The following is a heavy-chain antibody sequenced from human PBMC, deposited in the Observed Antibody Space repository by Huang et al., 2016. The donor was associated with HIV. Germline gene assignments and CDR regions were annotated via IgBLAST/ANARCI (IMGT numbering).Heavy chain of an antibody. CDR1: GFTVSGTD. J-gene: IGHJ4*02. V-gene: IGHV3-53*01. CDR2: IYSGGTT. CDR3: ARGGNTVGYFDN. D-gene: IGHD1-26*01. Sequence: EVQLVESGVGLIQPGGSLRLSCAASGFTVSGTDMSWVRQAPRKGLGWVSVIYSGGTTYFADSVKGRFTFSRDNSKNTVYLQMNSLRADDTAVYYCARGGNTVGYFDNWGQGTLVTVSS.